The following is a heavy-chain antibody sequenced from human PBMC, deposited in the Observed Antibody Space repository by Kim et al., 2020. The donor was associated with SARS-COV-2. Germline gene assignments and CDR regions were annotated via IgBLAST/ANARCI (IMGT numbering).Heavy chain of an antibody. CDR1: GFSLSTSGVG. CDR3: AHSGRSYYDILTGYYRVSDYFDY. J-gene: IGHJ4*02. CDR2: IYWDDDK. V-gene: IGHV2-5*02. Sequence: SGPTLVKPTQTLTLTCTFSGFSLSTSGVGVGWIRQPPGKALEWLALIYWDDDKRYSPSLKSRLTITKDTSKNQVVLTMTNMDPVDTATYYCAHSGRSYYDILTGYYRVSDYFDYWGQGTLVTVSS. D-gene: IGHD3-9*01.